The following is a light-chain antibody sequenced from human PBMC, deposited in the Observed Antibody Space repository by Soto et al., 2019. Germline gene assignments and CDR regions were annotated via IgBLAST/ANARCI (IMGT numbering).Light chain of an antibody. Sequence: DVPMTQSPSSLSASVGDRVTLTCRASQGISSYLAWYQQKPGIVPSLLISAASTLQSGVPSRFSGSGSGTDFTLTITSLQPEDVATYYCQKYDRAPLTFGGGTKVEIK. CDR1: QGISSY. CDR2: AAS. V-gene: IGKV1-27*01. J-gene: IGKJ4*01. CDR3: QKYDRAPLT.